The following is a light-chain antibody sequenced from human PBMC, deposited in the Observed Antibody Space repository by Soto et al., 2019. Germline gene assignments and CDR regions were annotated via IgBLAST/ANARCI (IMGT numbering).Light chain of an antibody. CDR1: QGISSY. J-gene: IGKJ2*01. CDR2: DAS. Sequence: IQLTQSPSSLSASVGDRVTITCRASQGISSYLGWYQQKPGKAPNLLIYDASTLHSGVPSRFSGGGSGTDFTLTISSLQPEDFATYYCQQYANVPYTFGRGTKLEIK. V-gene: IGKV1-9*01. CDR3: QQYANVPYT.